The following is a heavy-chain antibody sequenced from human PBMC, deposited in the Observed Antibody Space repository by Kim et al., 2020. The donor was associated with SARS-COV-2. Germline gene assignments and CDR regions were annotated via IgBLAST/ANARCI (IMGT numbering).Heavy chain of an antibody. V-gene: IGHV3-74*01. J-gene: IGHJ4*02. CDR3: VRLNQRYYFDF. D-gene: IGHD2-21*01. Sequence: IYADSVKGRFTISRDNAKNTLYLQMNRLRAEDTALYYCVRLNQRYYFDFWGQGTLVSVSS.